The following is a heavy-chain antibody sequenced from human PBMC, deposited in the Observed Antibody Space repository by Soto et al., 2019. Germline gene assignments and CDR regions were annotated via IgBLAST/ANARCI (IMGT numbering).Heavy chain of an antibody. CDR2: ISGSGGST. J-gene: IGHJ6*02. D-gene: IGHD3-10*01. CDR3: EKLVRGSAEVYGMDV. V-gene: IGHV3-23*01. CDR1: GFTFSSYA. Sequence: EVQLLESGGGLVQPGGSLRLSCAASGFTFSSYAMSWVRQAPGKGLEWVSAISGSGGSTYYADSVKGRFTISRDNSKNTLSLPMNSLSAEATAVYYCEKLVRGSAEVYGMDVWGQGTTVTVSS.